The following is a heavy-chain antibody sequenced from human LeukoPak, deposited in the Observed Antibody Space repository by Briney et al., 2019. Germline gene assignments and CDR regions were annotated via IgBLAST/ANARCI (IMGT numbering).Heavy chain of an antibody. CDR2: INPKSGGT. V-gene: IGHV1-2*06. D-gene: IGHD1-1*01. J-gene: IGHJ4*02. CDR1: GYTFTDSY. CDR3: VKDLREDSVTRGY. Sequence: GALVKVSCKASGYTFTDSYIHWVRQAPGERLEWMGRINPKSGGTNYAGNSQGRVTLTRDTSISTAYMEVTTLKSDDTAIYYCVKDLREDSVTRGYWGQGTPVTVSS.